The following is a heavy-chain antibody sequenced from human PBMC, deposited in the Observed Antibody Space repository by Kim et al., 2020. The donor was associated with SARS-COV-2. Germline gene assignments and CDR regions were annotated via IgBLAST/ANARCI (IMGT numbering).Heavy chain of an antibody. CDR2: IDPSDSYT. CDR3: ARHDCGGDCYTYWYFDL. V-gene: IGHV5-10-1*01. Sequence: GESLKISCKGSGYSFTSYWISWVRQMPGKGLEWMGRIDPSDSYTNYSPSFQGHVTISADKSISTAYLQWSSLKASDTAMYYCARHDCGGDCYTYWYFDLWGRGTLVTVSS. J-gene: IGHJ2*01. CDR1: GYSFTSYW. D-gene: IGHD2-21*02.